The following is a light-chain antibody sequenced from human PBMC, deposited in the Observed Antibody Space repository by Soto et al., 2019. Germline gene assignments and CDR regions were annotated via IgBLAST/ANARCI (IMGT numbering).Light chain of an antibody. Sequence: QSVLTQPPSASVAPGQRVTISCSGSSSNIGSNYVCWYQHFPGTAPKLLIYRNNQRPSGVTDRFSGSKSGTSASLAISGLRSEDEADYYCATWDDDLGGWVFGGGTKLTVL. J-gene: IGLJ3*02. V-gene: IGLV1-47*01. CDR1: SSNIGSNY. CDR3: ATWDDDLGGWV. CDR2: RNN.